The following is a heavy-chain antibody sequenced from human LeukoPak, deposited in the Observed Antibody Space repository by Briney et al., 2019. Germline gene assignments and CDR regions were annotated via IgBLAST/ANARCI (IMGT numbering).Heavy chain of an antibody. CDR1: GFTFDRYA. CDR3: AKELDTMFFDY. CDR2: AGWAGGTT. Sequence: GGSLRLSCATSGFTFDRYAIHWVRQAPGKGLEWVSLAGWAGGTTYYSDSVRGRFTISRDSGKNSVYLQMNSLTTDDTAFYFCAKELDTMFFDYWGQGALVTVSS. J-gene: IGHJ4*02. V-gene: IGHV3-43*01. D-gene: IGHD3-10*02.